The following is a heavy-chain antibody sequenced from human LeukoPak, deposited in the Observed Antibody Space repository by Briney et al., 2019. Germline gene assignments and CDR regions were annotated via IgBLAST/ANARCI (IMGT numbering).Heavy chain of an antibody. CDR1: GFTFRSYA. J-gene: IGHJ3*01. D-gene: IGHD4-17*01. V-gene: IGHV3-23*01. CDR2: IRGSGDGT. Sequence: PGGSLRLSCTASGFTFRSYAMTWVRQAPGKGLEWVSSIRGSGDGTSYADSVKGRFTMSRDNSKNTPYLQMNSLRAEDTAIYFCGRDPNGDYVGAFEFWGQGTLVAVSS. CDR3: GRDPNGDYVGAFEF.